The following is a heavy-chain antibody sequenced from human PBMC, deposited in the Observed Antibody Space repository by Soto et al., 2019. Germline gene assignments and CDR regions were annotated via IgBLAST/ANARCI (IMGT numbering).Heavy chain of an antibody. V-gene: IGHV1-3*01. D-gene: IGHD6-13*01. CDR2: INAGNGNT. Sequence: ASVKVSCKASGYTFTSYAMHWVRQAPGQRLEWMGWINAGNGNTKYSQKFQGRVTITRDTSASTAYMELSSLRSEDTAVYYCARDLGQQLVYFDYWGQGTLVTVSS. CDR3: ARDLGQQLVYFDY. CDR1: GYTFTSYA. J-gene: IGHJ4*02.